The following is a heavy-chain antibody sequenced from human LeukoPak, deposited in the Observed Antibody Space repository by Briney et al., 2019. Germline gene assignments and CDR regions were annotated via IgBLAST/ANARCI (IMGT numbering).Heavy chain of an antibody. V-gene: IGHV4-34*01. J-gene: IGHJ4*02. Sequence: SETLSLTCTVYGGSFTGYYRSWIRQPPGKGLEWIGEINRSGSSHYTPSLQSRVTIFLEASRNQFSLQLSSVTAADTAVYYCARRPLAAAYDYWGQGTLVTISS. CDR1: GGSFTGYY. CDR3: ARRPLAAAYDY. CDR2: INRSGSS. D-gene: IGHD6-13*01.